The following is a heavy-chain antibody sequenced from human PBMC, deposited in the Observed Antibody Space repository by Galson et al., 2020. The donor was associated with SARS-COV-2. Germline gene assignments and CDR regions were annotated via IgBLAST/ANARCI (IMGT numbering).Heavy chain of an antibody. D-gene: IGHD3-3*01. V-gene: IGHV4-30-4*01. CDR1: GGSISSGDYY. Sequence: ETSETLSLTCTVSGGSISSGDYYWSWIRQPPGKGLEWIRYIYYSGSTYYNPSLKSRVTISVDTSKNQFSLKLSSVTAADTAVYYCARAKRITIFGVVLYFDYWGQGTLVTVSS. CDR3: ARAKRITIFGVVLYFDY. J-gene: IGHJ4*02. CDR2: IYYSGST.